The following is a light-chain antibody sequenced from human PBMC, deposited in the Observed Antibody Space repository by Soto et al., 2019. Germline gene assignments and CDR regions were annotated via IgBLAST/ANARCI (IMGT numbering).Light chain of an antibody. CDR2: DNN. CDR3: QSYDSSLSGYV. V-gene: IGLV1-40*01. Sequence: VLTQPPSVSGAPGQRVTISCTGSSSNIGAGYDVHWYQQLPGTAPKLLIYDNNNRPSGVPDRFPGSKSGTSASLAITGLQAEDEADYYCQSYDSSLSGYVFGTGTKV. J-gene: IGLJ1*01. CDR1: SSNIGAGYD.